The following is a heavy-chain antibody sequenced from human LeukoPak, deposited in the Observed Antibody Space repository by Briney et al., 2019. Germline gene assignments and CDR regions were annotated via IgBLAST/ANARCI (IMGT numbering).Heavy chain of an antibody. CDR2: IWYDGTIA. V-gene: IGHV3-33*01. CDR3: ARDWALTGFDY. Sequence: PGRSLRLSCAASGFTFSTYRFHWVRQAPGKGLDWVAVIWYDGTIAYYGDSVKGRFTVSKDNSKNTLYLQMNSLRAEDTAVYYCARDWALTGFDYWGQGTLVTVSS. J-gene: IGHJ4*02. D-gene: IGHD3-9*01. CDR1: GFTFSTYR.